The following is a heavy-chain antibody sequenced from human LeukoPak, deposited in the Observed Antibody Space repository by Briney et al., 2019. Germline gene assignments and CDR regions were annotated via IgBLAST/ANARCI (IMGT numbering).Heavy chain of an antibody. CDR2: ISSSSSTI. V-gene: IGHV3-48*01. J-gene: IGHJ4*02. CDR3: AKVTGRGWYYFDY. Sequence: GGSLRLSCAASGFTFSSYSMNWVRQAPGKGLEWVSYISSSSSTIYYADSVKGRFTISRDNSKNTLYLQMNSLRAEDTAVYYCAKVTGRGWYYFDYWGQGTLVTVSS. CDR1: GFTFSSYS. D-gene: IGHD6-19*01.